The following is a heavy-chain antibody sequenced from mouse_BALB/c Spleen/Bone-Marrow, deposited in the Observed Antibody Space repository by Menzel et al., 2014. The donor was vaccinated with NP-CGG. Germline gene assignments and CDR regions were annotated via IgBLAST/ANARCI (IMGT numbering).Heavy chain of an antibody. J-gene: IGHJ3*01. D-gene: IGHD1-1*01. CDR1: GFTFSSYG. CDR3: ARDPLYYYA. Sequence: EVKLVESGGGLVQPGGSLKLSCAASGFTFSSYGMSWVRQTPDKRLELVATINSNGGSTYYPDSVKGRFTISRDNAKNTLYLQMSSLKSDDTAMYYCARDPLYYYAWGQGTLVTVSA. CDR2: INSNGGST. V-gene: IGHV5-6-3*01.